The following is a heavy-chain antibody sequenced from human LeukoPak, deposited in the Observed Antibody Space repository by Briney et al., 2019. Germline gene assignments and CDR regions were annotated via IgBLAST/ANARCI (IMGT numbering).Heavy chain of an antibody. CDR3: AKDLSSSLDY. V-gene: IGHV3-30*02. CDR1: GFTFSSYG. CDR2: IRYDGSNK. D-gene: IGHD6-6*01. Sequence: SGGSLRLSCAASGFTFSSYGMHWVRQAPGKGLEWVAFIRYDGSNKYCADSVKGRFTISRDNSKNTLYLQMNSLRAEDTAVYYCAKDLSSSLDYWGQGTLVTVSS. J-gene: IGHJ4*02.